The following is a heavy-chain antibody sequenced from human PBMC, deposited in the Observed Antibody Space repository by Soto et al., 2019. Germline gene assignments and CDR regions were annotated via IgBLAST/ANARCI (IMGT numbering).Heavy chain of an antibody. Sequence: SETLSLTCAVYGGSFSGYYWSWIRQPPGKGLEWIGEINHSGSTNYNPSLKSRVTISVDTSRNQFSLKLSSVTAADTAVYYCARGQGGIAAAGTRWFDPWGQGTLVTVSS. CDR1: GGSFSGYY. D-gene: IGHD6-13*01. J-gene: IGHJ5*02. CDR2: INHSGST. V-gene: IGHV4-34*01. CDR3: ARGQGGIAAAGTRWFDP.